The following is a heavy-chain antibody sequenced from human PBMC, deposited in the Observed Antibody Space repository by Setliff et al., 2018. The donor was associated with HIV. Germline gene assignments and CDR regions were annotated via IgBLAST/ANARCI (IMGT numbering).Heavy chain of an antibody. Sequence: ASVKVSCKVSGYTLTELSMHWVRQAPGKGLEWMGGFDPEDGQTIYAQKFQGRVTMNVDTSTDTSYMKLRSLRSEDTAVYYCATALSKVRLGELSLFDYLYQGALLAISS. CDR1: GYTLTELS. CDR2: FDPEDGQT. J-gene: IGHJ4*01. V-gene: IGHV1-24*01. D-gene: IGHD3-16*02. CDR3: ATALSKVRLGELSLFDY.